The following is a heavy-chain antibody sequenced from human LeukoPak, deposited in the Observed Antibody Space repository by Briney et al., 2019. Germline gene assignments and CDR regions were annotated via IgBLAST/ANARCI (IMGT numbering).Heavy chain of an antibody. CDR1: GFIFSSHA. CDR3: ARDLLPYYDFWSGYSDY. V-gene: IGHV3-30-3*01. J-gene: IGHJ4*02. D-gene: IGHD3-3*01. Sequence: GGSLRLSCAASGFIFSSHARPWVRQAPGKGLEWVAAISDDGGNKYYADSVKGRFTISRDNSKNTLYLQMNSLRAEDTAVYYCARDLLPYYDFWSGYSDYWGQGTLVTVSS. CDR2: ISDDGGNK.